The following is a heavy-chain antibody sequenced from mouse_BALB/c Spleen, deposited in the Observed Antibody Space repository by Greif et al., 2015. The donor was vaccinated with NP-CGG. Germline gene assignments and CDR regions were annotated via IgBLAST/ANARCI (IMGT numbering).Heavy chain of an antibody. CDR1: GYPFTDYN. J-gene: IGHJ2*01. V-gene: IGHV1S29*02. D-gene: IGHD4-1*01. CDR3: ARVNCFCDY. Sequence: VQLKESGPELVKPGASVKISCKASGYPFTDYNMHWVKQSHGKSLEWIGYIYPYNGGTGYNQKFKSKATLTVDNSSSTSYMELRSLTSEDSSGYYCARVNCFCDYWGQGPTLTVSS. CDR2: IYPYNGGT.